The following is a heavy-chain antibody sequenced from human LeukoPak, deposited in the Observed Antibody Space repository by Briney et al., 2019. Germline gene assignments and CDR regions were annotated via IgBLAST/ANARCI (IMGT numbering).Heavy chain of an antibody. CDR3: ARRYLLPGAFDI. V-gene: IGHV3-20*01. D-gene: IGHD1-14*01. CDR2: INWNGGST. CDR1: GFTFDDYG. Sequence: GGSLRLSCAASGFTFDDYGMSWVRQAPGKGLEWVSGINWNGGSTGYADSVKGRFTISRDNAKNSLYLQTNSLRAEDTALYHCARRYLLPGAFDIWGQGTMVTVSS. J-gene: IGHJ3*02.